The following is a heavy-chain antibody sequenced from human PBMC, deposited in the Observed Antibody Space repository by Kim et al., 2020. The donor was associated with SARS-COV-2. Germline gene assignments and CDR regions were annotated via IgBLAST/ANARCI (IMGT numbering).Heavy chain of an antibody. D-gene: IGHD1-26*01. J-gene: IGHJ4*02. V-gene: IGHV3-48*02. Sequence: YYADSLNGRFTISRDNAKNSLYLQMNSLRDEATAVYYCARDRGCVGAVDYWGQGTLVTVSS. CDR3: ARDRGCVGAVDY.